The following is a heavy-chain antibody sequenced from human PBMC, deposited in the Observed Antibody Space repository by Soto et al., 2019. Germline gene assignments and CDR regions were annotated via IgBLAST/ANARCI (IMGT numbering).Heavy chain of an antibody. CDR1: GYTFTNHG. Sequence: ASVKCYVKASGYTFTNHGISWVRQAPGQVLECVGWISGYNANTKYAQKFQGRVTMSTDTSTNTAYMELRSLRSDDTAVYYCASDFYPPAYYYNYWGQGTLVTVSS. CDR2: ISGYNANT. CDR3: ASDFYPPAYYYNY. J-gene: IGHJ4*02. V-gene: IGHV1-18*04.